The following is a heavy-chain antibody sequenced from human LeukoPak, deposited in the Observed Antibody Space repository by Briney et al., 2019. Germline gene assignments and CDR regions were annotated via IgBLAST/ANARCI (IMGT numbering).Heavy chain of an antibody. Sequence: NTSETLSLTCTVSGGSISRSSYYWGWIRQPPGKGLEWIGSIYYSGSTYYNPSLKSRVTISVDTSKNQFSLKLSSVTAADTAVYYCARREPYDYLEGWGQGTLVTVSS. CDR2: IYYSGST. D-gene: IGHD1-26*01. J-gene: IGHJ4*02. CDR1: GGSISRSSYY. V-gene: IGHV4-39*07. CDR3: ARREPYDYLEG.